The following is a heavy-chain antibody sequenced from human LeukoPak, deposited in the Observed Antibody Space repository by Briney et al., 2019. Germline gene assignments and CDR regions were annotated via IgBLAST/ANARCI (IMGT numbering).Heavy chain of an antibody. CDR2: IYYSGST. D-gene: IGHD4-17*01. CDR3: ARGSYAMTTMTTGDY. CDR1: GGSISSGGYY. Sequence: SETLSPTCTVSGGSISSGGYYWSWIRQHPGKGLEWIGYIYYSGSTYYNPSLKSRVTISVDTSKNQFSLKLSSVTAADTAVYYCARGSYAMTTMTTGDYWGQGTLVTVSS. V-gene: IGHV4-31*03. J-gene: IGHJ4*02.